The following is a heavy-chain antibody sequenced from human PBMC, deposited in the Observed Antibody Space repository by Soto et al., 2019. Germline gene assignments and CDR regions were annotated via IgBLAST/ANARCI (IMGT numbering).Heavy chain of an antibody. D-gene: IGHD2-15*01. V-gene: IGHV1-18*04. J-gene: IGHJ3*02. CDR2: ISGYKGDT. Sequence: ASVKVSWKASGGTFFSPGISWGRQAPGQRLEWMGWISGYKGDTNYAQKFQGRVTLTTDTSTSTAYMELRSLTPGDTAIYYCARIEYCSGGNCYSAFDIWGQGTLVTVSS. CDR1: GGTFFSPG. CDR3: ARIEYCSGGNCYSAFDI.